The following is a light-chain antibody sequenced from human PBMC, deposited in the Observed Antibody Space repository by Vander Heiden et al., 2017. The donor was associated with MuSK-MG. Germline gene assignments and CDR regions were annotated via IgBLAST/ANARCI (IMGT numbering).Light chain of an antibody. CDR3: HQYGNAPRT. J-gene: IGKJ1*01. V-gene: IGKV3-20*01. CDR1: QSVNRNY. CDR2: GAP. Sequence: EIVLTQSPGTLSLSPGERATLSCRTSQSVNRNYLAWYQQKPGQAPRLLICGAPSRATGIPDRFSGSGSGTDFTLTISRLDPEDFAVYYCHQYGNAPRTFGQGTKVEIK.